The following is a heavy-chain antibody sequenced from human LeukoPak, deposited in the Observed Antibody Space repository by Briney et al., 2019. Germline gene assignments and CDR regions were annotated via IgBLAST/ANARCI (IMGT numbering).Heavy chain of an antibody. J-gene: IGHJ4*02. CDR2: IYHSGST. CDR1: GYSISSGYY. D-gene: IGHD1-14*01. CDR3: ARNPANQNFDY. Sequence: SETLSLTCTVSGYSISSGYYWGWIRQPPGKGLEWIGSIYHSGSTYYNPSLKSRVTISVDTSKNQFSLKLSSVTAADTAVYYCARNPANQNFDYWGQGTLVTVSS. V-gene: IGHV4-38-2*02.